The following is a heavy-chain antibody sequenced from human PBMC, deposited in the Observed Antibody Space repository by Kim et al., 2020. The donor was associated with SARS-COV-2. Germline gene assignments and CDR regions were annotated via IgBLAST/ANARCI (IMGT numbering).Heavy chain of an antibody. CDR1: GGTFSSYA. D-gene: IGHD5-18*01. CDR2: IIPVFGTA. V-gene: IGHV1-69*13. Sequence: SVKVSCKASGGTFSSYASSWVRQAPGQGLEWMGGIIPVFGTANFAQKFQGRVTITADESTSTAYMELSSLSSEDTAVYYCARGTAYGYVGYYYYYGMDVWGQGTTVTVSS. CDR3: ARGTAYGYVGYYYYYGMDV. J-gene: IGHJ6*02.